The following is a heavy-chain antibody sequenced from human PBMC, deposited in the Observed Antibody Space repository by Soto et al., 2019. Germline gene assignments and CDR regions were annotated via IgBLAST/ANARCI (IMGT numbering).Heavy chain of an antibody. Sequence: PGGSLRLSCAASGFTFSSYGMHWVLQAPGKGLEWVAVIWYDGSNKYYADSVKGRFTISRDNSKNTLYLQMNSLRAEDTAVYYCARDGGSSGWHYYYYGMDVWGQGTTVTVSS. CDR3: ARDGGSSGWHYYYYGMDV. J-gene: IGHJ6*02. CDR1: GFTFSSYG. V-gene: IGHV3-33*01. CDR2: IWYDGSNK. D-gene: IGHD6-19*01.